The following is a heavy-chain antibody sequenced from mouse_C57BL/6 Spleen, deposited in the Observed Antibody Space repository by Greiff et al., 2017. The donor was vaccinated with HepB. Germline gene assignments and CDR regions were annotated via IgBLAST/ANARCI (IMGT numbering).Heavy chain of an antibody. D-gene: IGHD4-1*01. CDR1: GFTFSDYG. V-gene: IGHV5-17*01. CDR2: ISSGSSTI. J-gene: IGHJ4*01. CDR3: ATGTGAYAMDY. Sequence: EVKLVESGGGLVKPGGSLKLSCAASGFTFSDYGMHWVRQAPEKGLEWVAYISSGSSTIYYADTVKGRFTISRDNAKNTLFLQMTSLRSEDMAMYYCATGTGAYAMDYWGQGTSVTVSS.